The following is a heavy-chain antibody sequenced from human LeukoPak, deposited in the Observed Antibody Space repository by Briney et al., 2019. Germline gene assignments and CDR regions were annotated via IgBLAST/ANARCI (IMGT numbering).Heavy chain of an antibody. J-gene: IGHJ5*02. CDR3: TRADVLRFLEWLLPNPNWFDP. CDR1: GFTFSSYG. Sequence: GGSLRLSCAASGFTFSSYGMHWVRQAPGKGLEWVGFIRSKAYGGTTEYAASVKGRFTISRDDSKSIAYLQMNSLKTEDTAVYYCTRADVLRFLEWLLPNPNWFDPWGQGTLVTVSS. CDR2: IRSKAYGGTT. D-gene: IGHD3-3*01. V-gene: IGHV3-49*04.